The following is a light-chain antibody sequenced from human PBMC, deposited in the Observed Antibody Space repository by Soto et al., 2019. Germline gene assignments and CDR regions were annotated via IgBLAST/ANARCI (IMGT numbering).Light chain of an antibody. V-gene: IGLV1-40*01. CDR1: SSNIGAGYD. J-gene: IGLJ2*01. CDR2: GNS. Sequence: QSVLTQPPSVSGAPGQRVTISCTGSSSNIGAGYDVHWYRQLPGTAPKLLIYGNSNRPSGVPDRFSGSKSGTSASLAITGLQAEDEADYYCQSYDSSPHVVFGGGTKVTVL. CDR3: QSYDSSPHVV.